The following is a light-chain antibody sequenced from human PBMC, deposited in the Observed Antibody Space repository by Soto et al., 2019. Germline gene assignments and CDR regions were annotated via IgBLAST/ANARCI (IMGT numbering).Light chain of an antibody. Sequence: EIELTQSPGTLSLSLWERATLSCRASQSLSSGSLVSYQQKPGQAARLLISGASNRASGIPARFSGSGSWTDFTLTISRLEPEDFVVYYCQQYVSLPITFGQGTKLDIK. J-gene: IGKJ5*01. CDR2: GAS. V-gene: IGKV3-20*01. CDR1: QSLSSGS. CDR3: QQYVSLPIT.